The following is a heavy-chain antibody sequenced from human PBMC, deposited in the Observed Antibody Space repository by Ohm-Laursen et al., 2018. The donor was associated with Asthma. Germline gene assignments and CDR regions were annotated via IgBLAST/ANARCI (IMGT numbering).Heavy chain of an antibody. Sequence: SLRLSCTASGFTFEEYAMSWVRQAPGKGLEWVANIYPDGGEKYYVDSVDGRFTISRDNAKNSLYLQMNSLRAEDTAVYYCATNLPYEAENYWGQGTLVTVSS. J-gene: IGHJ4*02. CDR3: ATNLPYEAENY. CDR2: IYPDGGEK. CDR1: GFTFEEYA. V-gene: IGHV3-7*05. D-gene: IGHD3-16*01.